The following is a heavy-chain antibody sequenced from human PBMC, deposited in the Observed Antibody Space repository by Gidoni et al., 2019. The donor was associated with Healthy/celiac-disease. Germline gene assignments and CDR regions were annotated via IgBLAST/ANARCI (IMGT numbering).Heavy chain of an antibody. D-gene: IGHD1-26*01. CDR2: ISWNSGSI. Sequence: EVQLVESGGGLVQPGRSLRLSCAASGFTFDDYAMPWVRQAPGKGLEWVSGISWNSGSIGYADSVKVRFTIYRDNAKNSLYLQMNSLRAEDTALYYCAKDIGEWELPLESDAFDIWGQGTMVTVSS. J-gene: IGHJ3*02. CDR3: AKDIGEWELPLESDAFDI. V-gene: IGHV3-9*01. CDR1: GFTFDDYA.